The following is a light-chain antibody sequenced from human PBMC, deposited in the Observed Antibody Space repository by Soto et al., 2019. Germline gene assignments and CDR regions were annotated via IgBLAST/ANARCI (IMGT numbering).Light chain of an antibody. V-gene: IGKV3-20*01. Sequence: EFVLTQSPGTLSLSPGERATLSCRASQTVRNNYLAWYQQKPGQAPRLLIYDASSRATGIPDRFSGGGSGTDFTLTITTLEPEDFAVYYCQKYGSSPRVTFGQGTRLEIK. CDR2: DAS. CDR3: QKYGSSPRVT. J-gene: IGKJ5*01. CDR1: QTVRNNY.